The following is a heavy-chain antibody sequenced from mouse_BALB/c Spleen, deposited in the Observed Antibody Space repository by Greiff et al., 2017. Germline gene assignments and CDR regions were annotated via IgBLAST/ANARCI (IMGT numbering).Heavy chain of an antibody. CDR3: RMNYGSSYYFDY. CDR1: GFTFSSYG. D-gene: IGHD1-1*01. CDR2: ISSGGSYT. J-gene: IGHJ2*01. Sequence: EVMLVESGGDLVKPGGSLKLSCAASGFTFSSYGMSWVRQTPDKMLEWVATISSGGSYTYYPDSVKGRFTISRDNAKNTLYLQMSSLKSEDTAMYYCRMNYGSSYYFDYWGQGTTRTVSS. V-gene: IGHV5-6*01.